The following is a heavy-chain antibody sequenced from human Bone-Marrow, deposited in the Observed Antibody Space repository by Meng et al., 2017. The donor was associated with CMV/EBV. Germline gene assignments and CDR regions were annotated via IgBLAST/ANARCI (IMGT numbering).Heavy chain of an antibody. Sequence: GGSLRLSCAASGFTFSSYSMNWVRQAPGKGLEWVSSISSSSSYIYYADSVKGRFTISRDNAKNSLYLQMNSLRAEDTAVYYCARDTYTESSSWYYYYGMDVWGQGTTVTGSS. J-gene: IGHJ6*01. CDR3: ARDTYTESSSWYYYYGMDV. CDR2: ISSSSSYI. V-gene: IGHV3-21*01. D-gene: IGHD6-13*01. CDR1: GFTFSSYS.